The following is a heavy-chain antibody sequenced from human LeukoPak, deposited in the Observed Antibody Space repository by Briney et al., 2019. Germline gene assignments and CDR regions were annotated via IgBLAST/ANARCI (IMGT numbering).Heavy chain of an antibody. Sequence: GGSLRLSCAASGFTFSSYSMNWVRQAPGKGLEWVSYISSSSSTIYYADSVKGRFTISRDNAKNSLYLQMNSLRAEDTAVYYCARDEDPAGAAAGFDAFDIWGQGTMVTVSS. CDR3: ARDEDPAGAAAGFDAFDI. CDR2: ISSSSSTI. D-gene: IGHD6-13*01. V-gene: IGHV3-48*04. J-gene: IGHJ3*02. CDR1: GFTFSSYS.